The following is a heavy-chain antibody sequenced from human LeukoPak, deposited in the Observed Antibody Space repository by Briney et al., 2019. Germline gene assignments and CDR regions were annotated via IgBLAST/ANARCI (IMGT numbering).Heavy chain of an antibody. J-gene: IGHJ4*02. CDR1: AFTFSNYP. CDR3: ARDRVPSAADYYFDY. Sequence: PGGPLRLSCAASAFTFSNYPMHWVRQAPGKGLEWVAVISYDGRDKHHADSVKGRFTISRDNSKNTLYLQLDSLRTEDTAVYFCARDRVPSAADYYFDYWGQGTLVTVSS. CDR2: ISYDGRDK. V-gene: IGHV3-30*04. D-gene: IGHD2-21*02.